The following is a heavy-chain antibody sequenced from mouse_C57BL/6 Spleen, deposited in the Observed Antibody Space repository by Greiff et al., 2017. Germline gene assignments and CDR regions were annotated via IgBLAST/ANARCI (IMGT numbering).Heavy chain of an antibody. CDR1: GFTFSNYW. CDR3: TANWDRGY. CDR2: IRLKSDNYAT. D-gene: IGHD4-1*01. V-gene: IGHV6-3*01. J-gene: IGHJ2*01. Sequence: EVKLQESGGGLVQPGGSMKLSCVASGFTFSNYWMNWVRQSPEKGLEWVAQIRLKSDNYATHYAESGKGRFTISRDDSKSSVYLQMNNLRAEDTGIYYCTANWDRGYWGQGTTLTVSS.